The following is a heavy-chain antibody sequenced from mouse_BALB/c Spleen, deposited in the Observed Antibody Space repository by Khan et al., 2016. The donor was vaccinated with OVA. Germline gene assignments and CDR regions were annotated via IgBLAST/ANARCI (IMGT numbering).Heavy chain of an antibody. CDR3: ARAGYGGCAY. Sequence: EVELVESGGGLVKPGGSLKLSCAASGFTFSDYYMYWVRQTPEKRLEWVATISDGGSYPYYPDSVKGRFTISRDNAKNNLYLQMSSLKSEDTAMYYCARAGYGGCAYWGQGTLVTVAA. CDR1: GFTFSDYY. J-gene: IGHJ3*01. CDR2: ISDGGSYP. V-gene: IGHV5-4*02. D-gene: IGHD1-1*02.